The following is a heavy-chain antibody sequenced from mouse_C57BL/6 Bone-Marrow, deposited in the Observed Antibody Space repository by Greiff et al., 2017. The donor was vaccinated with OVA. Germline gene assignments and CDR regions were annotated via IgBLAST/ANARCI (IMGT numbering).Heavy chain of an antibody. J-gene: IGHJ1*03. CDR1: GYSITSGYY. V-gene: IGHV3-6*01. CDR3: ARRGKLGRRYFDV. D-gene: IGHD4-1*01. CDR2: ISYDGSN. Sequence: EVHLVESGPGLVKPSQSLSLTCSVTGYSITSGYYWNWIRQFPGNKLEWMGYISYDGSNNYNPSLKNRISITRDTSKNQFFLKLNSVTTEDTATYYCARRGKLGRRYFDVWGTGTTVTVSS.